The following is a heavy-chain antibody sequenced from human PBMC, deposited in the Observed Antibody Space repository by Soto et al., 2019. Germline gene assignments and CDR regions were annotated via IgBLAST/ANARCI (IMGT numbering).Heavy chain of an antibody. V-gene: IGHV1-69*13. CDR3: AGVYCSGGSCYRCWFHP. Sequence: GXSVKVSCKASVGPFSSYAISWVRQAPGQGLEWMGGIIPIFGTANYAQKFQGRVTITADESTRTSYMDLSSLRSEDTAVYYCAGVYCSGGSCYRCWFHPWGQGNLVTVSS. D-gene: IGHD2-15*01. CDR1: VGPFSSYA. J-gene: IGHJ5*02. CDR2: IIPIFGTA.